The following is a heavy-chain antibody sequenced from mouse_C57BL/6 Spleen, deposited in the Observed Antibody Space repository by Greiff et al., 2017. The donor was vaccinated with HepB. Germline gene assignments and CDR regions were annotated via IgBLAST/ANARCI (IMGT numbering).Heavy chain of an antibody. CDR3: ARFLITTVVGYFDY. D-gene: IGHD1-1*01. CDR1: GYTFTSYW. V-gene: IGHV1-69*01. Sequence: QVQLQQPGAELVMPGASVKLSCKASGYTFTSYWMHWVKQRPGQGLEWIGEIDPSDSYTNYNQKFKGKSTLTVDKSSSTAYMQLSSLTSEDSAVYYCARFLITTVVGYFDYWGQGTTLTVSS. CDR2: IDPSDSYT. J-gene: IGHJ2*01.